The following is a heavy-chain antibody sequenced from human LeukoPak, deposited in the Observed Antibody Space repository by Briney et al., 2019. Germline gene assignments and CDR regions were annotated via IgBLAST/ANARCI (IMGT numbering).Heavy chain of an antibody. CDR1: GFTFSSYS. J-gene: IGHJ4*02. CDR2: ISSSSSYI. V-gene: IGHV3-21*01. CDR3: ARGSSSNDY. Sequence: PGGSLRLSCAASGFTFSSYSMNWVRQAPGKGLEWVSSISSSSSYICYADSVKGRFTISRDNAKNSLYLQMNSLRAEDTAVYYCARGSSSNDYWGQGTLVTVSS. D-gene: IGHD6-13*01.